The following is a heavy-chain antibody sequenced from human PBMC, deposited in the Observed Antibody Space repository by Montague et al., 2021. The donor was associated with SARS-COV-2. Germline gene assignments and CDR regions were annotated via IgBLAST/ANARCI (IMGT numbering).Heavy chain of an antibody. J-gene: IGHJ5*01. Sequence: SETLSLTCTVSGDSISSFYWNWIRQPAGKGLEWIGRIYASGGTNYNPSLKSRVTISLDTSKNQFSMRLSSVTAADTALYYCIRGLASVDSWGQGTLVTVSS. CDR3: IRGLASVDS. CDR1: GDSISSFY. V-gene: IGHV4-4*07. CDR2: IYASGGT.